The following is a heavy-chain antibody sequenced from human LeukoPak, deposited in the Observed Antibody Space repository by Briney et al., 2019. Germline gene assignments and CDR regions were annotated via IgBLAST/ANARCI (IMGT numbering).Heavy chain of an antibody. CDR3: ARAGGGYLLNNWFDP. D-gene: IGHD5-12*01. CDR1: GFTFSSYG. V-gene: IGHV3-30*02. Sequence: PGGSLRLSCAASGFTFSSYGMHWVRQAPGKGLEWVAFIRYDGSNKYYADSVKGRFTISRDNSKNTLYLQMNSLRAEDTAVYYCARAGGGYLLNNWFDPWGQGTLVTVSS. CDR2: IRYDGSNK. J-gene: IGHJ5*02.